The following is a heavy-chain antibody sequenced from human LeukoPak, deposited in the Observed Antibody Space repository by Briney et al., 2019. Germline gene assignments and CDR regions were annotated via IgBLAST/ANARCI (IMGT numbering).Heavy chain of an antibody. Sequence: ASVKVSCKASGYTFTGYYMHWVRQARGQGLEWMGWINPNSGGTNYAQKFQGRVTMTRDTSISTAYMELSRLRSDDTAVYYCAREPQGSGYYTPFDYWGQGTLVTVSS. CDR1: GYTFTGYY. V-gene: IGHV1-2*02. J-gene: IGHJ4*02. CDR2: INPNSGGT. CDR3: AREPQGSGYYTPFDY. D-gene: IGHD3-3*01.